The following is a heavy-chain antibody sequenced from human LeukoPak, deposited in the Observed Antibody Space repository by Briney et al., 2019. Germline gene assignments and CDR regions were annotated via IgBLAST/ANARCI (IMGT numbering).Heavy chain of an antibody. V-gene: IGHV3-23*01. D-gene: IGHD1/OR15-1a*01. Sequence: GGSLRLSCAASGFTFSSYAMNWVRQAPGKGLEWVSSISASGRNTYSADSVKGRFTISRDNSKNTLYLQMNSLRAEDTAVYFCAKESGTTGVPLYDFWGQGVLVTVSS. CDR3: AKESGTTGVPLYDF. CDR1: GFTFSSYA. CDR2: ISASGRNT. J-gene: IGHJ4*02.